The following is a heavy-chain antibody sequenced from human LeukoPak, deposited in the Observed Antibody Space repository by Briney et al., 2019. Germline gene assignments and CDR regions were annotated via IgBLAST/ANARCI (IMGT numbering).Heavy chain of an antibody. V-gene: IGHV1-8*01. CDR1: GYTFTSYD. CDR2: MNPSSGNT. J-gene: IGHJ4*02. D-gene: IGHD6-13*01. CDR3: ARGLSSSRRFDY. Sequence: ASVKVSCKASGYTFTSYDINWVRQATGQGLEWMGWMNPSSGNTGYAQKFQGRVTMTRNTSISTAYMELSSLRSEDTAVYYCARGLSSSRRFDYWGQGTLVTVSS.